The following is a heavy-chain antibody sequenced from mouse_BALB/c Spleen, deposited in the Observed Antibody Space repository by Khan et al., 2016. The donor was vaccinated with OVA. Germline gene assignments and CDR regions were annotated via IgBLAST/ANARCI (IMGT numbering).Heavy chain of an antibody. CDR1: GFTFSSYW. D-gene: IGHD3-3*01. J-gene: IGHJ4*01. V-gene: IGHV6-3*01. CDR2: IRLKSDNYAT. Sequence: EVKLEESGGGLVQPGGSMKLSCVASGFTFSSYWMSWVRQSPEKGLEWVAEIRLKSDNYATHYAESVKGKFTISRDDSKSRLYLQMNSLRAEDTGIDYCTARAYAMDYWGQGTSVTVSS. CDR3: TARAYAMDY.